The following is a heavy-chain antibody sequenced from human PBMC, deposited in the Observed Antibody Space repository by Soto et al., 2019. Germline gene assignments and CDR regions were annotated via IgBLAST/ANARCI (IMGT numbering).Heavy chain of an antibody. CDR3: ARRYGYAFDI. Sequence: QVQLQESGPGLVKPSETLSLTCTVSGGSISSYYWSWIRQPPGKGLEWIGYIYYSGSTNYNPSLTSRVTIAVDTSKNPFSLKLSSVTAADTAVYYCARRYGYAFDIWGQGTMVTVSS. CDR1: GGSISSYY. J-gene: IGHJ3*02. CDR2: IYYSGST. D-gene: IGHD4-17*01. V-gene: IGHV4-59*01.